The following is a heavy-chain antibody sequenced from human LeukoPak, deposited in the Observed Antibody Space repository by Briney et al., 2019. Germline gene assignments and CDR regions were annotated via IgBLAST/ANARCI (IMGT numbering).Heavy chain of an antibody. J-gene: IGHJ5*02. D-gene: IGHD5-12*01. V-gene: IGHV4-34*01. CDR3: ARALTLRGYSGYDP. CDR1: GGSFSGYY. Sequence: SETLSLTCAIYGGSFSGYYWSWIRQPPGKGLEWIGEINHSGSTNYNPSLKSRVTISVDTSKNQFSLKLSSVTAADTAVYYCARALTLRGYSGYDPWGQGTLVTVSS. CDR2: INHSGST.